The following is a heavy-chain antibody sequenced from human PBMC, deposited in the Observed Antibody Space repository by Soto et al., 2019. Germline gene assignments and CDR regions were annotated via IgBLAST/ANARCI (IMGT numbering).Heavy chain of an antibody. CDR2: IDPSDSYT. V-gene: IGHV5-10-1*01. Sequence: VESLKISCKGSGYSFTSYWIGWVRQMPGKGLEWMGRIDPSDSYTNYSPSFQGHVTISADKSISTAYLQWSSLKASDTAMYYCARRREDYGGKSSGMDVWGQGTTVTVSS. D-gene: IGHD4-17*01. J-gene: IGHJ6*02. CDR3: ARRREDYGGKSSGMDV. CDR1: GYSFTSYW.